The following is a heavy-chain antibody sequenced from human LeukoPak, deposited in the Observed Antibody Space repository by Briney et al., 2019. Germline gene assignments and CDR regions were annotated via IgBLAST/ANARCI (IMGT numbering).Heavy chain of an antibody. CDR3: AKDLSAGDYYYYYGMDV. Sequence: PGGSLRLSCAASGLTFSSYGMHWVRQAPGKGLEWVAVISYDGSNKYYADSVKGRFTVSRDNSKNTLYLQMNSLRAEDTAAYYCAKDLSAGDYYYYYGMDVWGQGTTVTVSS. V-gene: IGHV3-30*18. CDR2: ISYDGSNK. J-gene: IGHJ6*02. CDR1: GLTFSSYG. D-gene: IGHD4-17*01.